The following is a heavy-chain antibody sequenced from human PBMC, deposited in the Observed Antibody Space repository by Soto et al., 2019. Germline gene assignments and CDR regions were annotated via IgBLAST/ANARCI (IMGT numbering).Heavy chain of an antibody. V-gene: IGHV4-4*02. J-gene: IGHJ4*02. CDR1: GDSVSSSFW. Sequence: PSETLSLTCAVSGDSVSSSFWWTCVRQPPGKGLEWIGEIYHTETTNYAPSLKSRVTISLDKSMNQFSLRFNSVTPADTAVYYCARYDFGTFDNWGQGIRVTVSS. CDR2: IYHTETT. CDR3: ARYDFGTFDN. D-gene: IGHD4-17*01.